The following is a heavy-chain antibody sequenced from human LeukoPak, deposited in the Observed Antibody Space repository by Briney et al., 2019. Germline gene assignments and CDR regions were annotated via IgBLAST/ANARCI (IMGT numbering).Heavy chain of an antibody. CDR3: ARHTYASSSPFGD. J-gene: IGHJ4*02. CDR1: GGSVDNSSYY. D-gene: IGHD6-6*01. Sequence: SETLSLTCTVSGGSVDNSSYYWGWIRQPPGKGLEWIGSIYYTGTTYYNPSLKSRLTISMDTSKNQISLRLTSVSAADTGVFYCARHTYASSSPFGDWGQGTLVTVSS. V-gene: IGHV4-39*01. CDR2: IYYTGTT.